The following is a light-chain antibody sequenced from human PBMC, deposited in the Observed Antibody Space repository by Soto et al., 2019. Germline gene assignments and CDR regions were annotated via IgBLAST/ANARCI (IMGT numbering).Light chain of an antibody. J-gene: IGLJ1*01. Sequence: QSVLTQPRSVSGSPGQSVTIFCTGTSSDVGGYNYVSWYQQHPVKAPKLMIYDVSKRPSGVPDRFSGSKSGNTASLTISGLQAEGEADYYCCSYAGSYTYVFGTGTKVTVL. CDR1: SSDVGGYNY. V-gene: IGLV2-11*01. CDR2: DVS. CDR3: CSYAGSYTYV.